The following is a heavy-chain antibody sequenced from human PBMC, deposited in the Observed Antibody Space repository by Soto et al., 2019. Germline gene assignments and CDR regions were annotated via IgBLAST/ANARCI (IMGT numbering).Heavy chain of an antibody. CDR3: ARAQDGYNFLYGPT. CDR2: IYGGGST. CDR1: GFTVRNNY. J-gene: IGHJ5*02. Sequence: GGSLRLSCTASGFTVRNNYMSWVRQAAGKGLEWVSVIYGGGSTDYADSVKGRFIISRDNSKNTLYLQMDSLRAEDTAVYYCARAQDGYNFLYGPTWGQGTQVTVSS. D-gene: IGHD5-12*01. V-gene: IGHV3-53*03.